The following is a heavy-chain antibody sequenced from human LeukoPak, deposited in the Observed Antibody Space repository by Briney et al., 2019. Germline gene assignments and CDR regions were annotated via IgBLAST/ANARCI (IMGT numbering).Heavy chain of an antibody. J-gene: IGHJ4*02. D-gene: IGHD3-22*01. Sequence: PGGFLRLSCAASGFTFTNYWMSWVRQAPGKGLEWVANIKDDGAETYYVDSVKGRFTIFRDNAKNSLYLQMNSLRAEDTAVYYCGRDPYYDSLDYWGQGTLVTVSS. CDR2: IKDDGAET. CDR3: GRDPYYDSLDY. V-gene: IGHV3-7*01. CDR1: GFTFTNYW.